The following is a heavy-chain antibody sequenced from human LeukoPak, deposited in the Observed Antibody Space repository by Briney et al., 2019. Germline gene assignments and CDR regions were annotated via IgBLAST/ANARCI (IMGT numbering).Heavy chain of an antibody. D-gene: IGHD2-21*01. CDR3: AQDSSGAYCGGDCYLGDY. Sequence: WASVKVSCKASGGTFSSYAISWVRQAPGQGLEWMGGIIPIFGTANYAQKFQGRVTITTDESTSTAYMELSSLRSEDTAVYYCAQDSSGAYCGGDCYLGDYWGQGTLVTVSS. J-gene: IGHJ4*02. CDR1: GGTFSSYA. CDR2: IIPIFGTA. V-gene: IGHV1-69*05.